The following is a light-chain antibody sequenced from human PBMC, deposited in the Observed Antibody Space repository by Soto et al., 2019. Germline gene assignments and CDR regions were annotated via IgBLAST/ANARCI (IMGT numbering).Light chain of an antibody. CDR2: EVN. J-gene: IGLJ1*01. Sequence: SVLTQPPSVSGSPGQSVTISCTGTSSDIGGYNHVSWYQQPPGTAPKVMIYEVNDRPSGVPDRFSGSKSGNTASLTISGLQAEDEADYYCSSYSSTTTYVFGTGTKLTVL. CDR3: SSYSSTTTYV. CDR1: SSDIGGYNH. V-gene: IGLV2-18*02.